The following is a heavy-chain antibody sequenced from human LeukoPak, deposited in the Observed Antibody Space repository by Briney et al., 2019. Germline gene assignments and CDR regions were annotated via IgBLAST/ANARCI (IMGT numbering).Heavy chain of an antibody. CDR1: GGSINSCSYY. Sequence: PSETLSLTCTVSGGSINSCSYYWGWIRQPPGKGLEWIGSTCYGGSTNYNPSLKSRVTISVDTSKNQFSLKLSSVTAADTAVYYCARDQGVWGSYLDWFDPWGQGTLVTVSS. D-gene: IGHD3-16*02. CDR2: TCYGGST. CDR3: ARDQGVWGSYLDWFDP. V-gene: IGHV4-39*07. J-gene: IGHJ5*02.